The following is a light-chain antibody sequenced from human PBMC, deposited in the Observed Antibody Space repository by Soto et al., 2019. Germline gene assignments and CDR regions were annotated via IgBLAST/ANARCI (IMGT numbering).Light chain of an antibody. CDR2: DVT. V-gene: IGLV2-14*03. Sequence: QSVLTQPASVSGSPGQSITISCTGTSSDVGGYNYVSWYQHHPGKAPKLMIYDVTNRPSGVSNRFSGSKSGNTASLTISGLQAEDEADYYCSSYTSRSTLYVFGTGTKLTVL. CDR3: SSYTSRSTLYV. J-gene: IGLJ1*01. CDR1: SSDVGGYNY.